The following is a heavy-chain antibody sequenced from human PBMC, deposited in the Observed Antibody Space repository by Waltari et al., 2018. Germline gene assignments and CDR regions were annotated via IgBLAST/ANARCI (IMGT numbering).Heavy chain of an antibody. CDR3: ARVWFGEFGSYYYYYMDV. D-gene: IGHD3-10*01. Sequence: QVQLQESGPGLVKPSQTLSLTCTVSGGSISSGGYYWSWIRQHPGKGLEWIGYIYDSGRTYYNPSLKLRVTISVDTSKNQFSLKLSSVTAADTAVYYCARVWFGEFGSYYYYYMDVWGKGTTVTVSS. CDR1: GGSISSGGYY. J-gene: IGHJ6*03. V-gene: IGHV4-31*03. CDR2: IYDSGRT.